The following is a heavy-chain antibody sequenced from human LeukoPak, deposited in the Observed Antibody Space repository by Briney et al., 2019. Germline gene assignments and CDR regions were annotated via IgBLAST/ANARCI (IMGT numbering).Heavy chain of an antibody. D-gene: IGHD1-26*01. CDR1: GFTFSTYG. J-gene: IGHJ4*02. Sequence: PGGSLRLSCAASGFTFSTYGMYWVRQAPGKGLEWVAFIWYDGSNRYYTDSVKGRFTISRDNSKNTLYLQMNSLRAEDTAVYYCAVPSGSYTRGFFVYWGQGTLVTVSS. V-gene: IGHV3-30*02. CDR2: IWYDGSNR. CDR3: AVPSGSYTRGFFVY.